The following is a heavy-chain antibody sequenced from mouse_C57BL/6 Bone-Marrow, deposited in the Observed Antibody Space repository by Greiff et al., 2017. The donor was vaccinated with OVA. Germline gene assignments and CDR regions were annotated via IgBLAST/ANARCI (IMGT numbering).Heavy chain of an antibody. CDR2: ISSGGSYT. CDR1: GFTFSSYG. Sequence: EVKLVESGGDLVKPGGSLTLSCAASGFTFSSYGMSWVRQTPDKRLEWVATISSGGSYTYYPDSVKGRFTISRDNAKNTLYLQMSSLKSEDTAMYYCARQRIVWGQGTLVTVSA. CDR3: ARQRIV. J-gene: IGHJ3*01. V-gene: IGHV5-6*01.